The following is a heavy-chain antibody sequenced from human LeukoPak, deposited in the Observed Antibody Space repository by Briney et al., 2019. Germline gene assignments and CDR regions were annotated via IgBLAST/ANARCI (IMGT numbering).Heavy chain of an antibody. D-gene: IGHD5-18*01. CDR1: GGSISSGGYY. V-gene: IGHV4-31*03. J-gene: IGHJ6*02. Sequence: SETLSLTCTVSGGSISSGGYYWSWIRQHPGKGLEWIGYIYYSGSTYYNPSLKSRVTISVDTSKNQFSLELSSVTAADTAVYYCARVDTAMRAPDYYYYGMDVWGQGTTVTVSS. CDR3: ARVDTAMRAPDYYYYGMDV. CDR2: IYYSGST.